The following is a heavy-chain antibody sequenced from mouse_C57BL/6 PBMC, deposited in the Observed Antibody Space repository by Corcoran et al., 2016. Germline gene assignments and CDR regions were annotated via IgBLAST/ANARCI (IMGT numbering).Heavy chain of an antibody. CDR1: GFSLSTSGMG. CDR2: IYWDDDK. CDR3: ARRKAYYYGSSYFDY. Sequence: QVTLKESGPGILQSSQTLSLTCSFSGFSLSTSGMGVSWIRQPSGKGLEWLAHIYWDDDKHYNPSLKSRLTISKDTSRNQVFLKITSVDTADTATYYCARRKAYYYGSSYFDYWGQGTTLTVSS. D-gene: IGHD1-1*01. J-gene: IGHJ2*01. V-gene: IGHV8-12*01.